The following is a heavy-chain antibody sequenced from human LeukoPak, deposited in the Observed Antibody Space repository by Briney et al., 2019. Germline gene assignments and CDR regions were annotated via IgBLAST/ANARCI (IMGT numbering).Heavy chain of an antibody. V-gene: IGHV4-59*01. D-gene: IGHD2-2*01. CDR3: ARASGWCSSSTCYSFVY. Sequence: SETLSLICSVSGGSIISYYWSWIRQPPGRGLEWIGYIYHTGTTNYNPSLKSRVTISVNTSTNQLSLRLYSVTAADTAVYSCARASGWCSSSTCYSFVYWGQGSLVTVSS. J-gene: IGHJ4*02. CDR2: IYHTGTT. CDR1: GGSIISYY.